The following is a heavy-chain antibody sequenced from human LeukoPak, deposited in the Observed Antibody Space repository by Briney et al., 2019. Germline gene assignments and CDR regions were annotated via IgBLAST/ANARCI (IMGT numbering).Heavy chain of an antibody. CDR2: ISGDGDTK. CDR1: GFVFTGFT. CDR3: VIGGLEMVTDPAGFFDY. Sequence: GGSLRLSCAASGFVFTGFTMSWVRQAPGKGLEWASSISGDGDTKYYADSVKGRFTFSRDNSKNTLYLQMNSPRAEDTAIYYCVIGGLEMVTDPAGFFDYWGQGILVTVSS. J-gene: IGHJ4*02. V-gene: IGHV3-23*01. D-gene: IGHD5-24*01.